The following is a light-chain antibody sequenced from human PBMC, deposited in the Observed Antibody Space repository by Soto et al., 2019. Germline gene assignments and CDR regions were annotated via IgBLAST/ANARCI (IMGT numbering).Light chain of an antibody. V-gene: IGKV3D-15*01. J-gene: IGKJ5*01. Sequence: EIVMTRSPATLSVSPGERATLSCRASQSVSSNLAWYQQKPGQAPRLLIYGASNRATGIPGRFSASGSGTDFTLTITPLEPEDFAVYFCQQYANSPITFGQGTRLEIK. CDR2: GAS. CDR1: QSVSSN. CDR3: QQYANSPIT.